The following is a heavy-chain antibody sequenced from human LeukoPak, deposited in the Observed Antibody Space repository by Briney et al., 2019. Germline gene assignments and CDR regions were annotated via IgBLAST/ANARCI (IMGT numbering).Heavy chain of an antibody. CDR1: GYTFTNHA. D-gene: IGHD3-3*01. V-gene: IGHV7-4-1*02. J-gene: IGHJ4*02. Sequence: ASVKVSCKASGYTFTNHAINWVRQAPGQGLEYMGWIDTNTRNPTYALGFTGRFVFSLDSSVSTAYLQITSLQAEDTAVYYCARVINFNWSDMWGQGTLVTVSS. CDR2: IDTNTRNP. CDR3: ARVINFNWSDM.